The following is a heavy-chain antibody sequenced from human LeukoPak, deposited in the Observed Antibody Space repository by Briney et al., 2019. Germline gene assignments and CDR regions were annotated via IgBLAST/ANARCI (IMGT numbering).Heavy chain of an antibody. V-gene: IGHV3-9*01. CDR2: ISWNSGSI. J-gene: IGHJ4*02. Sequence: PGGSLRLSCAASGFTFDDYAMPWVRQAPGKGLEWVSGISWNSGSIGYADSVKGRFTISRDNAKNSLYLQMNSLRAEDTALYYCAKDIGPGSSGFVFDYWGQGTLVTVSS. CDR1: GFTFDDYA. CDR3: AKDIGPGSSGFVFDY. D-gene: IGHD6-19*01.